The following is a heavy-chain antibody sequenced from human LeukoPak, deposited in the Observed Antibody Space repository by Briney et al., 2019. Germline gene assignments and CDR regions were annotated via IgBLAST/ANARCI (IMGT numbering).Heavy chain of an antibody. V-gene: IGHV4-34*01. Sequence: SETLSLTCAVYGGSSSGYYWSWIRQPPGKGLEWIGEINHSGSTNYNPSLKSRVTISVDTSKNQFSLKLSSVTAADTAVYYCARDDTSATRHAFDIWGQGTMVTVSS. CDR1: GGSSSGYY. D-gene: IGHD3-22*01. CDR3: ARDDTSATRHAFDI. J-gene: IGHJ3*02. CDR2: INHSGST.